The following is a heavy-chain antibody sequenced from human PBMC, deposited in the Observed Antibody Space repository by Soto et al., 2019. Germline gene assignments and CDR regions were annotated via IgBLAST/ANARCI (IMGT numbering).Heavy chain of an antibody. CDR3: ARHASITIFGVVIRGTYYYYYMDV. D-gene: IGHD3-3*01. V-gene: IGHV1-18*01. CDR1: GYTFTSYG. J-gene: IGHJ6*03. CDR2: ISAYNGNT. Sequence: QVQLVQSGAEVKKPGASVKVSCKASGYTFTSYGISWVRQAPGQGLEWMGWISAYNGNTNYAQKLQGRVTMTTDTSTSTAYMELRSLRSDDTAVYYCARHASITIFGVVIRGTYYYYYMDVWGKGTTVTVSS.